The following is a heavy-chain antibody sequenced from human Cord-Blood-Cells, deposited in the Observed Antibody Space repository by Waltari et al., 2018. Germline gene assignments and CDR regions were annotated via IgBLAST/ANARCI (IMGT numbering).Heavy chain of an antibody. CDR3: ARSGYFGDAFDI. J-gene: IGHJ3*02. CDR1: GFTFSSYS. D-gene: IGHD3-10*01. Sequence: EVQLVESGGGLVKPGGSLRLSGAASGFTFSSYSMNWVSQAPGKGLEWVSSISSSSSYIYYADSVKGRFTISRDNAKNSLYLQMNSLRAEDTAVYYCARSGYFGDAFDIWGQGTMVTVSS. CDR2: ISSSSSYI. V-gene: IGHV3-21*01.